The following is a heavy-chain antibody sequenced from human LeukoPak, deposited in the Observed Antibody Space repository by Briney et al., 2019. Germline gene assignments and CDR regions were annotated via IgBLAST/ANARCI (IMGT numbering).Heavy chain of an antibody. D-gene: IGHD3-22*01. J-gene: IGHJ3*02. CDR2: IFTSGIISGNT. CDR1: GGSISSSY. Sequence: SETLSLTCTVSGGSISSSYWSWIRQPPGKGLEWIGRIFTSGIISGNTNYNPSLESRVTVSVDASKNQFSLKLTSVTAADTAIYYCARDRYYYDTSGYFSAFGTWGQGTMVTVSS. V-gene: IGHV4-4*07. CDR3: ARDRYYYDTSGYFSAFGT.